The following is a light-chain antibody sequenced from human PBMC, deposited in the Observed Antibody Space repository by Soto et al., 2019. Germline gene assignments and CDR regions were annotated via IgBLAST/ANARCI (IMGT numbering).Light chain of an antibody. CDR1: QSVGSNY. V-gene: IGKV3-20*01. J-gene: IGKJ1*01. CDR2: GAS. CDR3: QHYGSLSWP. Sequence: IALTQSRGTLSLSPGERATLSCRASQSVGSNYLAWCQQKPGQAPRILIFGASGRATGIPDRFSGSGSGTDFTLTISRLEPEDFAVYYCQHYGSLSWPFGQGTKVAIK.